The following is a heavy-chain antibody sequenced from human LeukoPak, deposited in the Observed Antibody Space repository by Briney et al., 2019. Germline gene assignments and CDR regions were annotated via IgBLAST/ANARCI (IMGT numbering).Heavy chain of an antibody. CDR1: GYTLTELS. CDR2: FDPEDGET. D-gene: IGHD2/OR15-2a*01. V-gene: IGHV1-24*01. Sequence: ASVKVSCKVSGYTLTELSMHWVRQAPGKGLGWMGGFDPEDGETIYAQKFQGRVTMTEDTSTDTAYMELSSLRSEDTAVYYCATGPLGVYGTDFFDYWGQGTLVTVSS. CDR3: ATGPLGVYGTDFFDY. J-gene: IGHJ4*02.